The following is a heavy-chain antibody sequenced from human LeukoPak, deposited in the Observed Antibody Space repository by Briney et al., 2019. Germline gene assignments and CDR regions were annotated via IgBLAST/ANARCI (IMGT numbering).Heavy chain of an antibody. CDR2: IYTGGTT. CDR1: GFTVSSKY. CDR3: AKVEEWLLTDVSYMDV. J-gene: IGHJ6*03. V-gene: IGHV3-53*05. Sequence: GGSLRLSCAASGFTVSSKYMSWVRQAPGKGLEWVSIIYTGGTTYYADSVEGRFTISRDNSKNTLYLQMNSLRAEDTAVYYCAKVEEWLLTDVSYMDVWGKGTTVTISS. D-gene: IGHD3-3*01.